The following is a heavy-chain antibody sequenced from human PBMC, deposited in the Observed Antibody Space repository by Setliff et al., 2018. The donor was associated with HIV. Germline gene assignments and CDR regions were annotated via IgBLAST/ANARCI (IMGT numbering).Heavy chain of an antibody. CDR1: GASISNSNSY. V-gene: IGHV4-39*07. D-gene: IGHD5-18*01. Sequence: SETLSLTCTVYGASISNSNSYWGWIRQPPGKRLEWLGSIYYSGSIYYNPSLKSRVTISVDTSKNQFSLKLSSVTAADTAVYYCARERGGGYNYGRGMDVWGQGTTVTVSS. CDR2: IYYSGSI. CDR3: ARERGGGYNYGRGMDV. J-gene: IGHJ6*02.